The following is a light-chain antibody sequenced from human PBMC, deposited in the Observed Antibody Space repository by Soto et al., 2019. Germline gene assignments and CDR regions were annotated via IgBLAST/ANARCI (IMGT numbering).Light chain of an antibody. CDR3: CSYADGSIYF. CDR2: YVD. V-gene: IGLV2-14*03. Sequence: QSALTQPASVSGSPGLSITISCTGTSRDVGAYDYVSWYLQYPDKAPQLLIYYVDHRPSGVSSRFSGSKSGNTASLTISGLQAEDEGDYYCCSYADGSIYFFGTGTKVTVL. CDR1: SRDVGAYDY. J-gene: IGLJ1*01.